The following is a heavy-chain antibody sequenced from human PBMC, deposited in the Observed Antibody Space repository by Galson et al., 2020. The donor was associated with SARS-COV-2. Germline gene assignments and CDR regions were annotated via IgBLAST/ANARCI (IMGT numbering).Heavy chain of an antibody. V-gene: IGHV5-51*01. CDR3: ARRANYYDSSGYWGNWFDP. Sequence: GESLKISCKGSGYSFTSYWIGWVRQMPGKGLEWMGIIYPGDSDTRYSPSFQGQVTIPADKSISTAYLQWSSLKASDTAMYYCARRANYYDSSGYWGNWFDPWGQGTLVTVSS. J-gene: IGHJ5*02. CDR2: IYPGDSDT. D-gene: IGHD3-22*01. CDR1: GYSFTSYW.